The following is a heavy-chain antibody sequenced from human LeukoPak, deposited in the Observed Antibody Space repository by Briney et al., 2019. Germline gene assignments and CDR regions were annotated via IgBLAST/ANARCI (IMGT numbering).Heavy chain of an antibody. J-gene: IGHJ3*02. CDR2: ISISSNYI. Sequence: PGGSLRLSCAASGFTFSRYSMNWVRQAPGKGLEWVSSISISSNYIYYTDLVKGRFTISRDNAKNSLYLQMNSLKAEDTAVYYCARGSRFGVVELDAFDIWGQGTMVTVSS. CDR1: GFTFSRYS. D-gene: IGHD3-3*01. CDR3: ARGSRFGVVELDAFDI. V-gene: IGHV3-21*01.